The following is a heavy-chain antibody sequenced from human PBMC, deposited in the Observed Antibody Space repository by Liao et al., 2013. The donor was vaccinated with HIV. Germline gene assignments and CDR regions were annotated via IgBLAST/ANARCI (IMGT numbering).Heavy chain of an antibody. CDR3: ARVQFGKRSITIFTARYNWFDP. CDR1: SGSMTSSRHF. Sequence: QLQLQESGPGLVKPSETLSLTCTVSSGSMTSSRHFWGWIRQSPGKGLEWIGEINHSGSTNYNPSLKSRVAISIDTSKKQFSLKLSSVTAADTAVYYCARVQFGKRSITIFTARYNWFDPGAREPWSPSPQ. J-gene: IGHJ5*02. CDR2: INHSGST. D-gene: IGHD3-3*01. V-gene: IGHV4-39*07.